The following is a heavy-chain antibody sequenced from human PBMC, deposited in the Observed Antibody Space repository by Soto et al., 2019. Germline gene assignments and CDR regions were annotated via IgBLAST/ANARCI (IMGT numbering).Heavy chain of an antibody. D-gene: IGHD3-10*01. J-gene: IGHJ6*03. V-gene: IGHV1-2*04. CDR1: GYSFTAYY. CDR3: ARDYHYGSGSLSYYYYMDV. CDR2: INPNSGGT. Sequence: QVQLVQSGAEVKKPGASVKVSCKASGYSFTAYYMHWVRQAPGQGLEWMGWINPNSGGTNYAQKFQGWVTMTRDTSISTAYMELSRLRSDDTAVYYCARDYHYGSGSLSYYYYMDVWGRGTTVTVSS.